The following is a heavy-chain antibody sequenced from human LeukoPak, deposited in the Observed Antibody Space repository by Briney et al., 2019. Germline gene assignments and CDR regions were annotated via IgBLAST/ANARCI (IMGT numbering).Heavy chain of an antibody. CDR3: ASQRWLQSSFDY. J-gene: IGHJ4*02. V-gene: IGHV3-74*01. CDR2: INSDGSST. D-gene: IGHD5-24*01. CDR1: GFTFSSYN. Sequence: GGSLRLSCVVSGFTFSSYNMNWVRQAPGKGLVWVSRINSDGSSTSYADSVKGRFTISRDNAKNTLYLQMNSLRAEDTAVYYCASQRWLQSSFDYWGQGTLVTVSS.